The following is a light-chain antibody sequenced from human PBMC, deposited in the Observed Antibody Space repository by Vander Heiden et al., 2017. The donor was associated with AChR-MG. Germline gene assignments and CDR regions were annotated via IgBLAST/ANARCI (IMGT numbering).Light chain of an antibody. CDR3: ASYTTSSTLWI. CDR2: DVS. J-gene: IGLJ2*01. V-gene: IGLV2-14*03. CDR1: ISDIGAYNY. Sequence: QSTLTQPASVSGSSGQSITVSCTGTISDIGAYNYVSWYQQHPAKAPKLIIYDVSSRPSGVSNRFSGSKSGNTASLTISGLQAVDEADYYCASYTTSSTLWIFGGGTKLTVL.